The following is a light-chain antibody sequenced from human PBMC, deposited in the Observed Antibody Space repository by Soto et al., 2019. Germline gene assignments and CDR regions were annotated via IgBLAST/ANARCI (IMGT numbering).Light chain of an antibody. Sequence: EIVLTQSPATLSLSPGERATLSCRASQSVSSYLAWYQQKPGQAPRLLIYDASNRATGIPARFSGSGSGTDFTLTISSLEPEDFAVYYCQQRSNWPITFGQATPLEIK. J-gene: IGKJ5*01. CDR1: QSVSSY. V-gene: IGKV3-11*01. CDR2: DAS. CDR3: QQRSNWPIT.